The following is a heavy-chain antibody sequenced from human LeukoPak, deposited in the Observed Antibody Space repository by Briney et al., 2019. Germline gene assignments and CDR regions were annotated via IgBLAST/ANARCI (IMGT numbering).Heavy chain of an antibody. Sequence: PSETLSLTCTVSGGSISSYYWSWIRQPPGKGLEWIGYIYYSGSTNYNPSLKSRVTISVDTSKNQFSLKLTSVTAADAAVYYCARCLFGELCLYFDSRGQGDLVTLSS. CDR3: ARCLFGELCLYFDS. V-gene: IGHV4-59*08. CDR2: IYYSGST. CDR1: GGSISSYY. J-gene: IGHJ4*02. D-gene: IGHD3-10*02.